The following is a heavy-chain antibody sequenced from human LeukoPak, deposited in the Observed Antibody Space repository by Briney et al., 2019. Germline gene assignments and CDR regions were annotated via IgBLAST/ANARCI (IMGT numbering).Heavy chain of an antibody. J-gene: IGHJ6*03. CDR3: ARDRDVTGPYYYYMDV. Sequence: SQTLSLTCTVSGGSISSGSYYWSWIRQPAGKGLEWIGRIYTSGSTTYNPSLKSRVTMSVDTSKNQFSLKLSSVTAADTAVYYCARDRDVTGPYYYYMDVWGKGTTVTISS. V-gene: IGHV4-61*02. D-gene: IGHD2-21*01. CDR2: IYTSGST. CDR1: GGSISSGSYY.